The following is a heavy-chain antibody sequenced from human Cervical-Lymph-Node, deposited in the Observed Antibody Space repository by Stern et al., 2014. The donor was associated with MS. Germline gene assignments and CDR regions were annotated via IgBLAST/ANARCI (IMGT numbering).Heavy chain of an antibody. CDR1: GFTFSRYG. CDR3: ARDGDGGLAYYFGMDV. Sequence: QVQLVQSGGGVVQPGTSLRVSCVASGFTFSRYGMHWVRQAPGKGLEWVAVIWYDGNSQYYADSVRGRFTTSRDNSKNTLYLQMNRLSAVDTAVYYCARDGDGGLAYYFGMDVWGQGTTVTVSS. CDR2: IWYDGNSQ. D-gene: IGHD3-16*01. J-gene: IGHJ6*02. V-gene: IGHV3-33*01.